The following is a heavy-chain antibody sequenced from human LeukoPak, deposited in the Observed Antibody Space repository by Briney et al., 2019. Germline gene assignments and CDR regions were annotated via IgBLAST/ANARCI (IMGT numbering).Heavy chain of an antibody. D-gene: IGHD3-10*01. CDR1: GGSIRSYY. J-gene: IGHJ5*02. CDR2: IYYSGST. Sequence: PSETLSLTCTVSGGSIRSYYWSWIRQPPGKGLEWIGYIYYSGSTNYNPSLKSRVTISVDTSKNQFSLKLSSVTAADTAVYYCARHGSGYYGSGSYYNWFDPWGQGTLVTVSS. V-gene: IGHV4-59*08. CDR3: ARHGSGYYGSGSYYNWFDP.